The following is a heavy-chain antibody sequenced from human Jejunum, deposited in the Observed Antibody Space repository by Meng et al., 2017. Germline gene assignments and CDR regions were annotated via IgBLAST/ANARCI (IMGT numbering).Heavy chain of an antibody. CDR1: GFTFSSSA. Sequence: GSLRLSCGASGFTFSSSAMSWVRQAPGKGLEWVSGIGASGDSTHYADSVKGRFTISRDNSKNTLYLQMNSLRAEDTAVYYCAREPSDSSGYNFDYWGQGTLVTVSS. V-gene: IGHV3-23*01. CDR3: AREPSDSSGYNFDY. D-gene: IGHD3-22*01. CDR2: IGASGDST. J-gene: IGHJ4*02.